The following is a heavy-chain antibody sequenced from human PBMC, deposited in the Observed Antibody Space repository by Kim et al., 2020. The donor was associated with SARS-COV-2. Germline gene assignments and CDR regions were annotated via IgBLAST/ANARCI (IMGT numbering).Heavy chain of an antibody. CDR2: IYYDGSNK. CDR1: GFTFRNHG. V-gene: IGHV3-33*01. Sequence: GGSLRLSCAASGFTFRNHGMHWVRQAPGKGLEWVAVIYYDGSNKYYADSVKGRFTISRDNSKNTLYLQMNSLRAEDTAMYYCARDLRASRLDYWGQGTVVIVSS. CDR3: ARDLRASRLDY. J-gene: IGHJ4*02. D-gene: IGHD1-26*01.